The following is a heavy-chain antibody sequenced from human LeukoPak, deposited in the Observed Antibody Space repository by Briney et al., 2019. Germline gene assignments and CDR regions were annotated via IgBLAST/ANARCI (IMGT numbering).Heavy chain of an antibody. CDR1: GYFISSGYH. CDR3: VRLEGYYSYYMDV. Sequence: SETLSLTCAVSGYFISSGYHWGWIRQPPGKGLEWIGAIYHTGNTYYNPSLMSRVTMSVDTSKNQFSLRLSSVTAADTAVYYCVRLEGYYSYYMDVWGEGTTVTVSS. J-gene: IGHJ6*03. CDR2: IYHTGNT. V-gene: IGHV4-38-2*01.